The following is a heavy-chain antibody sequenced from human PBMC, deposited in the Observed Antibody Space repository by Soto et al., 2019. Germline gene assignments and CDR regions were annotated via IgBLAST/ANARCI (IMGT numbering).Heavy chain of an antibody. CDR2: ISWNSGSI. V-gene: IGHV3-9*01. D-gene: IGHD4-4*01. CDR1: GFTFDDYA. CDR3: EKEGGPSTVTTWFAP. Sequence: GGSLRLSCAASGFTFDDYAMHWVRQAPGKGLEWVSGISWNSGSIGYADSVKGRFTISRDNAKNSLYLQMNSLRAEDTALYYCEKEGGPSTVTTWFAPGGKGTLVTVSS. J-gene: IGHJ5*02.